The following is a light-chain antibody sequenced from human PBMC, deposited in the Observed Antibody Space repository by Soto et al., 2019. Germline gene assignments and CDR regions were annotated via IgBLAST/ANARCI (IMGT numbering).Light chain of an antibody. J-gene: IGKJ5*01. CDR3: QQYGSPAIT. CDR2: GAS. CDR1: QNIHNH. Sequence: ILMTQSPATLSVSPGERVTLSCRASQNIHNHMSWLLQTPGQAPRLLICGASSRATGIPERFSGSGPGADFTLTGSRLEPEEFAVYYWQQYGSPAITFGQGTQLEIK. V-gene: IGKV3-20*01.